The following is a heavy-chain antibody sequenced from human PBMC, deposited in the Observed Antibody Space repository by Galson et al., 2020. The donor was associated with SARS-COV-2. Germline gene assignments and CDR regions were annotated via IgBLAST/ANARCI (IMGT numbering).Heavy chain of an antibody. J-gene: IGHJ4*02. CDR3: AREDLDVVATIYFFDY. CDR2: AYNRGTT. V-gene: IGHV4-4*07. D-gene: IGHD5-12*01. CDR1: GASINTYY. Sequence: SETLSLTCTVSGASINTYYWSWIRQAAGKGLEWIGRAYNRGTTYYNSSLKSRVTVSLDTSKNQFSLKLTSVTAADTAVYYCAREDLDVVATIYFFDYWGQGTLVTVSS.